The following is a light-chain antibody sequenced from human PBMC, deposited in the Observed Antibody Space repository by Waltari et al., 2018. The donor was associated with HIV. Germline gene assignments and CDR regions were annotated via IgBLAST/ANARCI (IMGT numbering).Light chain of an antibody. CDR3: QVWHSNSDHVV. CDR1: SIGRQR. Sequence: SYVLTPPPTVAVSPGQTPRITCEGNSIGRQRVHWYQQWPGQAPALVVHDDSDRPSGIPERFSGSNSGNTATLTISRVEAGDEADYYCQVWHSNSDHVVFGGGTKLTVL. V-gene: IGLV3-21*02. CDR2: DDS. J-gene: IGLJ2*01.